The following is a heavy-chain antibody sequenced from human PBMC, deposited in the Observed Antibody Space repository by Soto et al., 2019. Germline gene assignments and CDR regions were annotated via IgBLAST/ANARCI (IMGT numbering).Heavy chain of an antibody. J-gene: IGHJ5*01. D-gene: IGHD7-27*01. V-gene: IGHV4-30-4*01. CDR3: ARGRYCLTGRCFPNWFDS. CDR1: GDSISNLDYF. CDR2: IYKSATT. Sequence: HSETLSLTCSVSGDSISNLDYFWAWVRQPPGQALEYIGYIYKSATTYYNPSFESRVAISVDTSKSQFSLNVTSVTAADTAVYFCARGRYCLTGRCFPNWFDSWGQGALVTVS.